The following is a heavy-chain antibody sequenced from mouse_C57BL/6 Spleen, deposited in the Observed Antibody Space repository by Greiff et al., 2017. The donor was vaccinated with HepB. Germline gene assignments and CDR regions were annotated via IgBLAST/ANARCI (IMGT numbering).Heavy chain of an antibody. V-gene: IGHV1-81*01. CDR3: VDSNYDYYAMDY. Sequence: QVQLQQSGAELARPGASVKLSCKASGYTFTSYGISWVKQRTGQGLEWIGEIYPRSGNTYYNEKFKGKATLTADKSSSTAYMELRSLTSEDSAVYFCVDSNYDYYAMDYWGQGTSVTVSS. CDR2: IYPRSGNT. J-gene: IGHJ4*01. D-gene: IGHD2-5*01. CDR1: GYTFTSYG.